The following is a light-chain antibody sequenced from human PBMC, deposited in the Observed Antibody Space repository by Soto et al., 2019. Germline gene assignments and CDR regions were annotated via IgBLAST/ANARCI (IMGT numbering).Light chain of an antibody. J-gene: IGLJ1*01. CDR1: SSNIGSNY. CDR3: AAWDDSLSGSYV. CDR2: RNN. Sequence: LTQPPSASGTPGQRVTISCSGSSSNIGSNYVYWYQQLPGTAPKLLIYRNNQRPSGVPDRFSGSKSVTSASLAISGLRSEDEADYYCAAWDDSLSGSYVFGTGTKLTVL. V-gene: IGLV1-47*01.